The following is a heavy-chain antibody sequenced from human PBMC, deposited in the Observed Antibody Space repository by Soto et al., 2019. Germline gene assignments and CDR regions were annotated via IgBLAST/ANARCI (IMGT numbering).Heavy chain of an antibody. V-gene: IGHV1-69*01. J-gene: IGHJ6*02. D-gene: IGHD3-3*01. Sequence: QVQLVQSGAEVKKPGSSVKVSCKASGGTFSSYAISWLRQAPGQGLECMGGIIPIFGTANYAQKFQGRVTLTAEESTSTGYMELSSLRSEDTAVYYCARVFSSFRITMFGRVDYGMHVWRQETTVTVSS. CDR1: GGTFSSYA. CDR3: ARVFSSFRITMFGRVDYGMHV. CDR2: IIPIFGTA.